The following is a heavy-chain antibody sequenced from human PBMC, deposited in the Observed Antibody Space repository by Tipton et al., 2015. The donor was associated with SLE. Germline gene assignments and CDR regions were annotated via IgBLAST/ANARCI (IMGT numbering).Heavy chain of an antibody. J-gene: IGHJ4*02. CDR3: ANQRMFGELFPFDC. CDR1: GGTFSSYA. V-gene: IGHV3-23*04. CDR2: ISGSGGST. Sequence: QLVQSGAEVKKPGSSVNVSCKASGGTFSSYAMSWVRQAPGKGLEWVSAISGSGGSTYYADSVKGRFTISRDNSKNTLYLQMNILRAEDTAVYYCANQRMFGELFPFDCWGQGTLVTVSS. D-gene: IGHD3-10*02.